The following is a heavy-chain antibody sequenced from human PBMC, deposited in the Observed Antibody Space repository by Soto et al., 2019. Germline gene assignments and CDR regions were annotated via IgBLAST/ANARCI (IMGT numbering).Heavy chain of an antibody. V-gene: IGHV3-30*18. CDR2: ISYDGSNK. J-gene: IGHJ4*02. Sequence: RRLSCAASGFTFSSYGMHWVRQAPGKGLEWVAVISYDGSNKYYADSVKGRFTISRDNSKNTLYLQMNSLRAEDTAVYYCAKEEGDIVVVVAAPSFCDYWGQGTLVTVSS. CDR1: GFTFSSYG. CDR3: AKEEGDIVVVVAAPSFCDY. D-gene: IGHD2-15*01.